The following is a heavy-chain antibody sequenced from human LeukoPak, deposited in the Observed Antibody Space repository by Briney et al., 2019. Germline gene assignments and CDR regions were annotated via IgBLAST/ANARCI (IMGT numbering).Heavy chain of an antibody. J-gene: IGHJ1*01. CDR2: ISYDGSNK. CDR3: AKARIAVAGTTAPLQY. CDR1: GFTFSNYG. V-gene: IGHV3-30*18. Sequence: GGSLRLSCAASGFTFSNYGMHWVRQAPGKGLEWVAVISYDGSNKYHADSVKGRFTVSRDNSKNTLYLQMNSLRTEDTAVYYCAKARIAVAGTTAPLQYWGQGTLVTVSS. D-gene: IGHD6-19*01.